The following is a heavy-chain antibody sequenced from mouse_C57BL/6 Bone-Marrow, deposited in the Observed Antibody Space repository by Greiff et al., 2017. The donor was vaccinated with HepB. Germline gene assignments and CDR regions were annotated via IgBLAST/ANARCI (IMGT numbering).Heavy chain of an antibody. CDR3: ARSGGNYEVDY. CDR2: IYPGGGYT. D-gene: IGHD2-1*01. Sequence: VKLQESGAELVRPGTSVKMSCKASGYTFTNYWIGWAKQRPGHGLEWIGDIYPGGGYTNYNEKFKGKATLTADKSSSTAYMQFSSLTSEDSAIYYCARSGGNYEVDYWGQGTTLTVSS. CDR1: GYTFTNYW. V-gene: IGHV1-63*01. J-gene: IGHJ2*01.